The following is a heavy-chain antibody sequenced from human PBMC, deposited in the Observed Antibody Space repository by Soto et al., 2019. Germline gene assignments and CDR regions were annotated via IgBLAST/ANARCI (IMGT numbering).Heavy chain of an antibody. CDR1: GYTFTSYG. CDR2: ISAYNGNT. D-gene: IGHD3-3*01. J-gene: IGHJ4*02. CDR3: ARVMMDYDFWSGPIDY. V-gene: IGHV1-18*01. Sequence: ASVKVSCKASGYTFTSYGISWVRQAPGQGLEWMGWISAYNGNTNYAQKLQGRVTMTTDTSTSTAYMELRSLRSDDTAVYYCARVMMDYDFWSGPIDYGGQGTLVTVSS.